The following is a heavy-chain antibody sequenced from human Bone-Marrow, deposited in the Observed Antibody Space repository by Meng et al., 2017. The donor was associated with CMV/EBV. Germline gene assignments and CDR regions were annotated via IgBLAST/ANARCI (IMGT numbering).Heavy chain of an antibody. CDR1: GGSISSSSYY. Sequence: GSLRLSCTVSGGSISSSSYYWGWIRQPPGKGLEWIGSIYYSGSTYYNPSLKSRVTISVDTSKNQFSLKLSSVTAADTAVYYCARDYVCSCTSCSLYYYYYYGMDVWGQGTTVTVSS. CDR3: ARDYVCSCTSCSLYYYYYYGMDV. J-gene: IGHJ6*02. V-gene: IGHV4-39*07. D-gene: IGHD2-2*01. CDR2: IYYSGST.